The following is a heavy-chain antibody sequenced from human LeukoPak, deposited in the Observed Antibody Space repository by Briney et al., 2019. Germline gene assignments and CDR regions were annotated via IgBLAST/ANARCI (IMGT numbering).Heavy chain of an antibody. Sequence: PSETLSLTCTVSGGSISSYYWSWIRQPPGKGLEWIRYIYYSGSTNYNPSLKSRVTISVDTSKNQFSLKLSSVTAADTAVYYCARGSSGWSGLFDYWGQGTLVTVSS. D-gene: IGHD6-19*01. CDR2: IYYSGST. J-gene: IGHJ4*02. V-gene: IGHV4-59*01. CDR3: ARGSSGWSGLFDY. CDR1: GGSISSYY.